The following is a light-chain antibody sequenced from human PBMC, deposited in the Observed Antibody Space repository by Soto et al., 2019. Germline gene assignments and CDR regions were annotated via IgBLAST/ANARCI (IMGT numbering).Light chain of an antibody. J-gene: IGKJ5*01. CDR3: QQRKSYPIT. V-gene: IGKV1-9*01. Sequence: DIPLTQSPSFLSASVGDRVTITCRASQDINTYLPWYQQKPGKAPKLLIFAASTLQNGVPSRFSGSGSGTEFTVTITSLQPEDFATYYCQQRKSYPITFGQGTRLEIK. CDR1: QDINTY. CDR2: AAS.